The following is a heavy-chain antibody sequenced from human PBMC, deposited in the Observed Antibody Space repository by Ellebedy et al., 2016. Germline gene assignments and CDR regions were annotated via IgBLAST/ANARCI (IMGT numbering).Heavy chain of an antibody. Sequence: GGSLRLSCAASGFTFSSYAMNWVRQAPGKGLEWVSTISDSGSSTYYPDSVKGRFTISRDNSKNTVYLQMNSLRADDTALYYCAKFDGDSWGQGTLVTVSS. CDR1: GFTFSSYA. CDR3: AKFDGDS. V-gene: IGHV3-23*01. CDR2: ISDSGSST. J-gene: IGHJ4*02. D-gene: IGHD5-24*01.